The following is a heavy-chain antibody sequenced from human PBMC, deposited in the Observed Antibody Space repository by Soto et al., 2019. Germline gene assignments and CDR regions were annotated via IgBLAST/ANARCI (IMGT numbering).Heavy chain of an antibody. CDR3: TSHPTYYDYIRGSYRYNSRDY. J-gene: IGHJ4*02. Sequence: PGGSLRLSCAASGFTFSNAWMSWVRQAPGKGLEWVGRIKSKTDGGTTDYAAPVKGRFTISRDDSKNTLYLQMNSLKTEDTAVYYCTSHPTYYDYIRGSYRYNSRDYWGQGTLVTVSS. D-gene: IGHD3-16*02. CDR2: IKSKTDGGTT. V-gene: IGHV3-15*01. CDR1: GFTFSNAW.